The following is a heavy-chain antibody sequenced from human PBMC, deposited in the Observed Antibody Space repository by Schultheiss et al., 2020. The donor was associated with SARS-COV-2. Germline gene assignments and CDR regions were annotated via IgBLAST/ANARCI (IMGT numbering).Heavy chain of an antibody. CDR3: ARQYSSGWYLGNYYFDY. CDR2: IIPIFGTA. V-gene: IGHV1-69*05. D-gene: IGHD6-19*01. Sequence: SVKVSCKASGGTFSSYAISWVRQAPGQGLEWMGGIIPIFGTANYAQKFQGRVTMTTDTSTSTSYMELRRLRSDDTAVYYCARQYSSGWYLGNYYFDYWGQGTLVTVSS. J-gene: IGHJ4*02. CDR1: GGTFSSYA.